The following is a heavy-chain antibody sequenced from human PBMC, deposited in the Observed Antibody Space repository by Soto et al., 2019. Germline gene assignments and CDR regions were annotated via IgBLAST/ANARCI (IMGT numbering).Heavy chain of an antibody. D-gene: IGHD3-3*01. Sequence: SETLSLTCAVSGASISTEGYTWSWIRQPPGKGLEWIGYIYPSGASNYNPSLRSRVTISLDASRNRFSLSVGSVTAADTAVYYCARATFGAVLHLEVWGQGTTVTVSS. CDR1: GASISTEGYT. CDR3: ARATFGAVLHLEV. CDR2: IYPSGAS. J-gene: IGHJ6*02. V-gene: IGHV4-30-2*01.